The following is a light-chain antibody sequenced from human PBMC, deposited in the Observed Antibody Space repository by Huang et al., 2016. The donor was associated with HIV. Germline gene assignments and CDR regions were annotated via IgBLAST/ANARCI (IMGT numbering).Light chain of an antibody. CDR1: QDITNY. CDR3: QQYDNLPLT. CDR2: DTS. V-gene: IGKV1-33*01. Sequence: DIQMTQSPSSLSASVGDRVTITCQASQDITNYLNWYQQKPGKAPKLLIYDTSNLETGFPSRFSGSGSGTDFAFTINSLQPEDIATYYCQQYDNLPLTFGGGTKVEIK. J-gene: IGKJ4*01.